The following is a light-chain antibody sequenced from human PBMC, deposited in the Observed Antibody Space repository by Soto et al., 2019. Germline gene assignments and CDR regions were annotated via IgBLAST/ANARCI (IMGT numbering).Light chain of an antibody. V-gene: IGLV1-44*01. CDR1: SSNIGTNS. CDR2: NND. CDR3: AAWDDSLNGFYV. Sequence: QSVLTQPPSASGTPGQRVTISCSGGSSNIGTNSVNWYQQLPGRAPKLLIHNNDLRPSGVPDRFSGSKSGTSASLAISGLQSEDEADYYCAAWDDSLNGFYVFGIGTKVTVL. J-gene: IGLJ1*01.